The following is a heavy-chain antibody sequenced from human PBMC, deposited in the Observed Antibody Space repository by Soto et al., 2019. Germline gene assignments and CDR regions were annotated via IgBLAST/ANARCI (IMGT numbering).Heavy chain of an antibody. J-gene: IGHJ6*02. V-gene: IGHV4-34*01. D-gene: IGHD3-16*02. Sequence: SEPLSLTCAVYGGSFSGYYWSWIRQPPRKGLEWIGEINHSGSTNYNPSLKSRDTIAVDTSKNQFALKLGSVTAAVTAVYYCARNPYDYVWGSYRNYYYYGMDVWGQGTTVTVSS. CDR2: INHSGST. CDR3: ARNPYDYVWGSYRNYYYYGMDV. CDR1: GGSFSGYY.